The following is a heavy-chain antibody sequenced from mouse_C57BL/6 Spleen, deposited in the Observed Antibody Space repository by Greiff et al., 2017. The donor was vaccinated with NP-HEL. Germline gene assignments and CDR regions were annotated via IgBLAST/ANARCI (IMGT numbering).Heavy chain of an antibody. Sequence: EVKLMESGAELVRPGASVKLSCTASGFNIKDDYMHWVKQRPEQGLEWIGWIDPENGDTEYASKFQGKATITADTSSNTAYLQLSSLTSEDTAVYYCRNYDYDEGIDYWGQGTTLTVSS. CDR3: RNYDYDEGIDY. CDR2: IDPENGDT. CDR1: GFNIKDDY. V-gene: IGHV14-4*01. D-gene: IGHD2-4*01. J-gene: IGHJ2*01.